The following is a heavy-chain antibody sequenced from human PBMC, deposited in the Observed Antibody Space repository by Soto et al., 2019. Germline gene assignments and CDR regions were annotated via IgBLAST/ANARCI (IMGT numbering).Heavy chain of an antibody. V-gene: IGHV1-18*01. CDR2: ISAYNGNT. CDR3: ARVAGYYDSSGYYYPPYYFDY. Sequence: ASVKVSCKASGYTFTSYGISWVRQAPGQGLEWMGWISAYNGNTNYAQKLQGRVTMTTDTSTSTAYMELRSLRSDDTAVYYCARVAGYYDSSGYYYPPYYFDYWGQGTLVTVSS. J-gene: IGHJ4*02. D-gene: IGHD3-22*01. CDR1: GYTFTSYG.